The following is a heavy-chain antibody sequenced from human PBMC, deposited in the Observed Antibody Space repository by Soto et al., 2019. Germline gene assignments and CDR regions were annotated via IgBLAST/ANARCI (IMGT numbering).Heavy chain of an antibody. CDR3: ARDPTTLEYSSSP. Sequence: PGGSLRLSCAASGFTFSSYSMSWVRQAPGKGLEWVSSISSSSSYIYYADSVKGRFTISRDNAKNSLYLQMNSLRAEDTAVYYCARDPTTLEYSSSPWGQGTLVTVSS. CDR2: ISSSSSYI. D-gene: IGHD6-6*01. V-gene: IGHV3-21*01. CDR1: GFTFSSYS. J-gene: IGHJ5*02.